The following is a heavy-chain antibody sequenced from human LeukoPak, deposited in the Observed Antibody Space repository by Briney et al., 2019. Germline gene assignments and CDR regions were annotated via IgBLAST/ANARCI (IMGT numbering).Heavy chain of an antibody. V-gene: IGHV1-69*13. CDR3: ARYCSVNYDILTGYPYRYYYYGMDV. CDR1: GGTFSSYA. CDR2: XIXXXXXX. Sequence: ASVKVSCKASGGTFSSYAISWVRQAPGQGLEWMXXXIXXXXXXNXAQKFQGRVTITADESTSTAYMELSSLRSEDTAVYYCARYCSVNYDILTGYPYRYYYYGMDVWGQGTTVTVSS. D-gene: IGHD3-9*01. J-gene: IGHJ6*02.